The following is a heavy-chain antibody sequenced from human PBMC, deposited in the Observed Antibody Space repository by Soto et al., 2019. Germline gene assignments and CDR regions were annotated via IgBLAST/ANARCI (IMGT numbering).Heavy chain of an antibody. D-gene: IGHD3-3*01. CDR3: AHRQSRRVVLSDFFDY. V-gene: IGHV2-5*02. Sequence: QITLKESGPTLVKPTQTLTLTCTFSGFSLSTSGVGVGWIRQSPGKALEWLALIYWDDDKYYSPVLKSRLTINKDTSKNQMVLTMTNMDPVDTDTFYCAHRQSRRVVLSDFFDYWGQGTLVTVSS. J-gene: IGHJ4*02. CDR1: GFSLSTSGVG. CDR2: IYWDDDK.